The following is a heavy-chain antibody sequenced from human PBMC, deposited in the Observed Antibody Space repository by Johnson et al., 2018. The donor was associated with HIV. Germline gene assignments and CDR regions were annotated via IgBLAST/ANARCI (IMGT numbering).Heavy chain of an antibody. CDR1: GFTFSSYA. Sequence: VQLVESGGGVVQPGGSLRLSCAASGFTFSSYAMSWVRQAPGKGLEWVSVISGSGGTTYYADSVKGRFTISRDNSKNTLYLQMNSLRAEDTAVYYCARAGANYYYDSSGYGAFDIWGQGTMVTVSS. J-gene: IGHJ3*02. CDR3: ARAGANYYYDSSGYGAFDI. D-gene: IGHD3-22*01. V-gene: IGHV3-23*04. CDR2: ISGSGGTT.